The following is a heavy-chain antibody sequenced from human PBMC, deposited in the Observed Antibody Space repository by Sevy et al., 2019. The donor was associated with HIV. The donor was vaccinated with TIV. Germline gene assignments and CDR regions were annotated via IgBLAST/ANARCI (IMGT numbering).Heavy chain of an antibody. CDR2: ISWDGGST. CDR3: AKDRGRSTVTSLLGD. V-gene: IGHV3-43*01. D-gene: IGHD4-17*01. CDR1: GFTFDDYT. J-gene: IGHJ4*02. Sequence: GGSLRLSCAASGFTFDDYTMHWVRQAPGKGLEWVSLISWDGGSTYYADSVKGRFTMSRDNSKNSLYLQMNSLRTEDTALYYCAKDRGRSTVTSLLGDWGQGTLVTVSS.